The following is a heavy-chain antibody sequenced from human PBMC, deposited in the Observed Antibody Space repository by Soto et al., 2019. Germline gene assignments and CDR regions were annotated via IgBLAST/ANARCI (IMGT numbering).Heavy chain of an antibody. CDR2: IFHSGST. V-gene: IGHV4-4*02. D-gene: IGHD3-22*01. CDR3: ARGSYYYDSSGYYYVGDFDY. J-gene: IGHJ4*02. CDR1: GGSIISSNW. Sequence: QVQLQESGPGLVKPSGTLSLTCAVSGGSIISSNWWSWVRQPPGKGLEWIGEIFHSGSTNYNPSLKSRVTISVDKSKNQFSLKLSSVTAADTSVYYCARGSYYYDSSGYYYVGDFDYWCQGTLVTVSS.